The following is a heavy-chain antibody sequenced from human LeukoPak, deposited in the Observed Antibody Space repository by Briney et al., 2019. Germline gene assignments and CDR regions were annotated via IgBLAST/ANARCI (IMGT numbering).Heavy chain of an antibody. J-gene: IGHJ3*02. CDR2: ISSSSSYI. V-gene: IGHV3-21*01. D-gene: IGHD3-22*01. Sequence: AGSLTLSCAASGFTFSSYSMNWVRQAPGKGLEWVSSISSSSSYIYYADSVKGRFTISRDNAKNSLYLQMNSLRAEDTAVYYCASSKSITMIVVVIPDAFDIWGQGTMVTVSS. CDR3: ASSKSITMIVVVIPDAFDI. CDR1: GFTFSSYS.